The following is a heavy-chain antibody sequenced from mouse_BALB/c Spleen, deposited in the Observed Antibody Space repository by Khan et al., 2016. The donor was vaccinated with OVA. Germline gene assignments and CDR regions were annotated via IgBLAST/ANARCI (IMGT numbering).Heavy chain of an antibody. V-gene: IGHV2-6-1*01. CDR3: ARQPYYHYYIMDY. CDR2: IWSDGST. D-gene: IGHD2-10*01. Sequence: VELVESGPALVAPSQSLSITYTISGFSLTNYGVHWVRQPPGKGLEWLVVIWSDGSTTYNSALKSRLSISKDNSKSQVFLKMNSLQTDDTAMYYCARQPYYHYYIMDYWGQGTSVTVSS. CDR1: GFSLTNYG. J-gene: IGHJ4*01.